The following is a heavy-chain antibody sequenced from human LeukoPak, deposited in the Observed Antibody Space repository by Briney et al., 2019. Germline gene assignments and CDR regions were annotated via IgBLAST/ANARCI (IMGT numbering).Heavy chain of an antibody. V-gene: IGHV3-23*01. CDR3: AKEITLTTAYFDY. CDR1: GFTFSKYD. D-gene: IGHD4-17*01. J-gene: IGHJ4*02. Sequence: GGSLRLSCVASGFTFSKYDMSWVSQAPGKGLEWGSGINDSGDQTYYADSVRARFTVSRDNSKNTLYLQVNSLRAEDTALYYCAKEITLTTAYFDYWGQGTLVTVSS. CDR2: INDSGDQT.